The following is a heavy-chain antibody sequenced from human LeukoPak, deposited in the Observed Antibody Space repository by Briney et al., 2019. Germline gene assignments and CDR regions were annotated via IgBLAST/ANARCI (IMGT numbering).Heavy chain of an antibody. CDR1: GFTFSSYA. CDR2: ISGSGGST. CDR3: AKDGSVAVVVIIPSAFDI. V-gene: IGHV3-23*01. Sequence: PGGSLRLSCAASGFTFSSYAMSWVRQAPGKGLEWVSAISGSGGSTYYADSVKGRFTISRDNSKNTLYLQMNSLRAEDTAVYYCAKDGSVAVVVIIPSAFDIWGQGTMVTVSS. J-gene: IGHJ3*02. D-gene: IGHD3-22*01.